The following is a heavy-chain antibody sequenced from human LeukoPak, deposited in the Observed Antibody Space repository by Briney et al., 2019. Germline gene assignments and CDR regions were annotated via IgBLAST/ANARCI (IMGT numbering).Heavy chain of an antibody. CDR2: IYHSGST. Sequence: SETLSLTCTVSGGSISSSSYYWGWIRQPPGKGLEWIGSIYHSGSTYYNPSLKSRVTISVDTSKNQFSLKLSSVTAADTAVYYCARWVGTGTFDYWGQGTLVTVSS. V-gene: IGHV4-39*01. CDR1: GGSISSSSYY. CDR3: ARWVGTGTFDY. D-gene: IGHD1-7*01. J-gene: IGHJ4*02.